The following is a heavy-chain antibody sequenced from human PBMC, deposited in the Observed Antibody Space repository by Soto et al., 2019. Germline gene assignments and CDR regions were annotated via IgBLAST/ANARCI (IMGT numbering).Heavy chain of an antibody. J-gene: IGHJ4*02. CDR1: GFTFSSYA. Sequence: GGSLRLSCAASGFTFSSYAMHWVRQAPGKGLEWVAVISYDGSNKYYADSVKGRFTISRDNSKNTLYLQMNSLRAEDTAVYYCASFRGYSYGPTDADDYWGQGTLVTVSS. D-gene: IGHD5-18*01. CDR2: ISYDGSNK. V-gene: IGHV3-30-3*01. CDR3: ASFRGYSYGPTDADDY.